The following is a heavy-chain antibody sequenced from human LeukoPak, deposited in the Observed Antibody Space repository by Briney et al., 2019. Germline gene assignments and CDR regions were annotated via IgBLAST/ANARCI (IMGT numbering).Heavy chain of an antibody. Sequence: PGGSLRLSCAASGFTFSSYSMNWVRQAPGKGLEWVSSISSSSSYIYYADSVKGRLTISRDNAKNSLYLQMNSLRAEDTAVYYCARAANNWNYDYWGQGTLVTVSS. CDR2: ISSSSSYI. CDR1: GFTFSSYS. CDR3: ARAANNWNYDY. V-gene: IGHV3-21*01. J-gene: IGHJ4*02. D-gene: IGHD1-20*01.